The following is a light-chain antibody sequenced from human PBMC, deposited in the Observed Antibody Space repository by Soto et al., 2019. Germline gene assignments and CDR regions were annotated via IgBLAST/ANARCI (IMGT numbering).Light chain of an antibody. CDR2: EVN. Sequence: QSVLTQPPSASGSPGQSVIISCTGTSSDVGGYNYVSWYQQYPGTAPKLIIYEVNKRPSGVPDRFSGSKSGNTASLTVSGLQADDEADYYCSSYAGSTYGVFGGGTKLNVL. CDR3: SSYAGSTYGV. J-gene: IGLJ3*02. CDR1: SSDVGGYNY. V-gene: IGLV2-8*01.